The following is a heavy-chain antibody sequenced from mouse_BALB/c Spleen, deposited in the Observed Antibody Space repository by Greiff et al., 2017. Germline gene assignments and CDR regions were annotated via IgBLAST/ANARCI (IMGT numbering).Heavy chain of an antibody. J-gene: IGHJ1*01. CDR2: ISSGGSYT. CDR1: GFTFSSYG. V-gene: IGHV5-6*01. D-gene: IGHD1-1*01. CDR3: ARLYGSSYVGYFDV. Sequence: EVQGVESGGGLVQPGGSLKLSCAASGFTFSSYGMSWVRQTPDKRLEWVATISSGGSYTYYPDSVTGRFTISRDNAKNTLYLEMSSLRSEDTAMYYCARLYGSSYVGYFDVWGAGTTVTVSS.